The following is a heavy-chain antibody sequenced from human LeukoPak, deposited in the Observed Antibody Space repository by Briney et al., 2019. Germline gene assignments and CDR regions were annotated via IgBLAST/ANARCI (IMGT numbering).Heavy chain of an antibody. CDR2: IYYSGST. J-gene: IGHJ2*01. D-gene: IGHD4-17*01. V-gene: IGHV4-39*02. CDR1: GGSISSSSYY. CDR3: AREGSGDTVAPLDL. Sequence: SETLSLTCTVSGGSISSSSYYWGWIRQPPGKGLEWIGSIYYSGSTYYNPSLKSRVTISVDTSKNQFSLKLSSVTAADTAVYYCAREGSGDTVAPLDLWGRGTLVTVSS.